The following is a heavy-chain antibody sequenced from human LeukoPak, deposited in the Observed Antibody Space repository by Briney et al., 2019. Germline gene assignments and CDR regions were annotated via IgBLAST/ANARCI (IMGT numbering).Heavy chain of an antibody. CDR2: IGTAGDT. D-gene: IGHD3-10*01. V-gene: IGHV3-13*01. CDR1: GFTFSSYD. J-gene: IGHJ5*02. CDR3: ARGAGGSGSYYNPHWFDP. Sequence: GGSLRLSCAASGFTFSSYDMHWVRQATGKGLEWVSAIGTAGDTYYPGSVKGRFTLSRENAKNSLYLQMNSLRAGNTAVYYCARGAGGSGSYYNPHWFDPWGQGTLVTVSS.